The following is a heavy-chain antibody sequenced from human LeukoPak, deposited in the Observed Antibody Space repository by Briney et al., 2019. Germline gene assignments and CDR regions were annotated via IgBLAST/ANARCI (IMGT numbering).Heavy chain of an antibody. CDR2: IAYDGSNK. D-gene: IGHD3-10*01. J-gene: IGHJ3*02. Sequence: GGSLRLSCAASGFTFSSYAMHRVRQAPGKGLEWVAVIAYDGSNKYYADSVKGRFTISRDNSKNTLSLQMNSLRAEDTAVYYCARAPGLLWFGESGEAFDIWGQGTMVTVSS. CDR3: ARAPGLLWFGESGEAFDI. CDR1: GFTFSSYA. V-gene: IGHV3-30*04.